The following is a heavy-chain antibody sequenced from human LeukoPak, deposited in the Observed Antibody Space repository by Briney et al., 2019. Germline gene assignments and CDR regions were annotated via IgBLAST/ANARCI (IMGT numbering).Heavy chain of an antibody. CDR2: IYYSGST. V-gene: IGHV4-30-4*01. CDR3: AGWFGEWDY. CDR1: GGSISRGAYY. D-gene: IGHD3-10*01. Sequence: SETLSLTCTVSGGSISRGAYYWSWIRQLPGKGLEWIGYIYYSGSTYYNPSLTRRVTISVDTSKNHFSLKLSSVAAADTVVYYCAGWFGEWDYWGGGTLVSVCS. J-gene: IGHJ4*02.